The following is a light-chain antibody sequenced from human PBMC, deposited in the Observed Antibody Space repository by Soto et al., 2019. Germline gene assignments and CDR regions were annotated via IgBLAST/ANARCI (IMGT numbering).Light chain of an antibody. CDR1: QSISSY. CDR2: AAS. V-gene: IGKV1-39*01. J-gene: IGKJ2*01. Sequence: DLQMTQSPSSLSASVGDRVTITCRASQSISSYLNWYQQKPGKAPNLLVCAASSLQSGVPSRFSGSGSGTDFTLTISSLQPEDFATYYCQQSYSTPYTFGQGTKLEI. CDR3: QQSYSTPYT.